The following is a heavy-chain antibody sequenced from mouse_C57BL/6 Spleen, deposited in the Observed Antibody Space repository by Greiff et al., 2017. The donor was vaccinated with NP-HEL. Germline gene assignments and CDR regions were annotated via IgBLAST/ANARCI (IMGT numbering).Heavy chain of an antibody. V-gene: IGHV14-1*01. D-gene: IGHD1-1*01. CDR1: GFNIKDYY. CDR3: TSYGSSYWFAY. Sequence: EVQLQQSGAELVRPGASVKLSCTASGFNIKDYYMHWVKQRPEQGLEWIGRIDPEDGDTEYAPKFQGKATMTADTSSNTAYLQLSSLTAGDTAVYYCTSYGSSYWFAYWGQGTLVTVSA. J-gene: IGHJ3*01. CDR2: IDPEDGDT.